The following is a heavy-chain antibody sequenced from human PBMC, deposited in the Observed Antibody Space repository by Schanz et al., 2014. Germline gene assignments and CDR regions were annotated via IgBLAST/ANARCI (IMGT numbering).Heavy chain of an antibody. J-gene: IGHJ3*02. CDR3: AKGRFGELSAFDI. CDR1: GFTFSSYA. V-gene: IGHV3-23*01. CDR2: IGTSGGT. Sequence: EVHLLESGGGLVQPGGSLRLSCAASGFTFSSYAMSWVRQAPGKGLEWVSTIGTSGGTNYAESVKGRFTISRDNFKGALYLQMSSLRAEDTAVYYCAKGRFGELSAFDIWGQGTMVTVSS. D-gene: IGHD3-10*01.